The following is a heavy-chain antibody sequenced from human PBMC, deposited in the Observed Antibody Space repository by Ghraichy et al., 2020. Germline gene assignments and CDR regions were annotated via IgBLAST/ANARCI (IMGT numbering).Heavy chain of an antibody. CDR3: VRDSTVDIVPSPAYNYGMDV. Sequence: GGSLRLSCEGSGFTFSSFWMYWVRQAPGKGLVWVAAIKTDGTERKYADSVKGRFTISRSNAKNMLFLQMNNLRVDDTALYFCVRDSTVDIVPSPAYNYGMDVWGQGTTVTVSS. CDR1: GFTFSSFW. CDR2: IKTDGTER. D-gene: IGHD2-15*01. V-gene: IGHV3-74*01. J-gene: IGHJ6*02.